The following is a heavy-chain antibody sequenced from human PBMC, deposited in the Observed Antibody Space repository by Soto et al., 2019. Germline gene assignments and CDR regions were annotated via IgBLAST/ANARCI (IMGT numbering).Heavy chain of an antibody. CDR1: GGSISSYY. V-gene: IGHV4-59*08. CDR3: ARHAAARGFDP. D-gene: IGHD6-25*01. CDR2: IYYSGST. Sequence: QVQLQESGPGLVKPSETLSLTCTVSGGSISSYYWSWIRQPPGKGLEWIGYIYYSGSTKYTPSLKSRVTISVDTSKNQFSLKLSSVTAAETAVYYCARHAAARGFDPWGQGTLVTVSS. J-gene: IGHJ5*02.